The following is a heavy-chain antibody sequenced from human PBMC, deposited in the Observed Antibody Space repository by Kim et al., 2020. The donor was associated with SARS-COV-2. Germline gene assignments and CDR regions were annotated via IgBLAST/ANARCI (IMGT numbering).Heavy chain of an antibody. J-gene: IGHJ4*02. CDR2: IVVGSGNT. CDR1: GFTFTSSA. Sequence: SVKVSCKASGFTFTSSAVQWVRQARGQRLEWIGWIVVGSGNTAYAQKFQERVTLTRDMSTSTAYMELSSLRSEDTAVYYCASEGIVATTSRFDYWGQGTPVTLSS. D-gene: IGHD5-12*01. CDR3: ASEGIVATTSRFDY. V-gene: IGHV1-58*01.